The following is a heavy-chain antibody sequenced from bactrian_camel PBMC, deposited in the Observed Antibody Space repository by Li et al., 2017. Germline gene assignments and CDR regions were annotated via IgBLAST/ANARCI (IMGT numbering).Heavy chain of an antibody. V-gene: IGHV3S53*01. J-gene: IGHJ4*01. D-gene: IGHD3*01. Sequence: QLVESGGGSVQAGGSLRLSCVASGSTSDMNCMAWFRQAPGKEREVIARRHDDSTNYGDSVKGRFTISQGNDKNTIYLQMNSLKPEDTAMYYCAAARSCPGFFISDLSMKFYNYWGQGTQVTVS. CDR3: AAARSCPGFFISDLSMKFYNY. CDR2: HDDST. CDR1: GSTSDMNC.